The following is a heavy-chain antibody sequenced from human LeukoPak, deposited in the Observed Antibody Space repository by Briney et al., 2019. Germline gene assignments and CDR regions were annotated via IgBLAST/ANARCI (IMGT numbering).Heavy chain of an antibody. D-gene: IGHD3-3*01. V-gene: IGHV1-2*02. CDR3: ARDYKTIFGVVIMYYYYGMDV. J-gene: IGHJ6*02. CDR1: GYTFTGYY. CDR2: INPNSGGT. Sequence: ASVKVSCKASGYTFTGYYMHWVRQAPGQGLEWMGWINPNSGGTNYAQKFRGRVTMTRDTSISTAYMELSRLRSDDTAVYYCARDYKTIFGVVIMYYYYGMDVWGQGTTVTVSS.